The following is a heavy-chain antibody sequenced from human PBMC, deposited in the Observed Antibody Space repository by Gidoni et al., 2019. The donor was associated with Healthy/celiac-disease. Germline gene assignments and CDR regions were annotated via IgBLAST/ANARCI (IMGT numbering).Heavy chain of an antibody. CDR2: IIPIFGTA. V-gene: IGHV1-69*01. D-gene: IGHD3-22*01. CDR3: ARGYYDSSGQRGFYYYGMDV. CDR1: GGTFSSYA. Sequence: QVQLVQSGAEVKKPGSSVKVSCKASGGTFSSYAISWVRQAPGQGLEWMGGIIPIFGTANYAQKFQGRVTITADESTSIAYMELSSLRSEDTAVYYCARGYYDSSGQRGFYYYGMDVWGQGTTVTVSS. J-gene: IGHJ6*02.